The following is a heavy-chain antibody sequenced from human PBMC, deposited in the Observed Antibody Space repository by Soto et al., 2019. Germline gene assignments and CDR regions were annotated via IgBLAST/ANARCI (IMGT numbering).Heavy chain of an antibody. CDR2: ISSSGSTR. J-gene: IGHJ6*02. V-gene: IGHV3-11*01. D-gene: IGHD2-8*01. CDR3: ARDRRYCTQNCFYYYYGMDV. CDR1: GFTFSDYY. Sequence: QVQLVESGGGLVKPGGSLRLSCAASGFTFSDYYMSWIRQAPGKGLEWVSYISSSGSTRYYADSVKGRFTISRDNAKNALYLQMNSLRAEDTAVYYCARDRRYCTQNCFYYYYGMDVWGHGTTVTVSS.